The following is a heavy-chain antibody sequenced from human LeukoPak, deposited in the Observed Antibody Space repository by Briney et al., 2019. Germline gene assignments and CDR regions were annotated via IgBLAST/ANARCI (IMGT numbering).Heavy chain of an antibody. V-gene: IGHV1-18*01. CDR3: ARVFSAAIRTDY. CDR2: ISTYNGDT. CDR1: GGTFSSYA. D-gene: IGHD2-2*01. Sequence: ASVKVSCKASGGTFSSYAISWVRQAPGQGLEWMGWISTYNGDTNYAQKLQGRVTMTTDTSTSTAYMELRGLRSDDTAVYYCARVFSAAIRTDYWGQGTLVTVSS. J-gene: IGHJ4*02.